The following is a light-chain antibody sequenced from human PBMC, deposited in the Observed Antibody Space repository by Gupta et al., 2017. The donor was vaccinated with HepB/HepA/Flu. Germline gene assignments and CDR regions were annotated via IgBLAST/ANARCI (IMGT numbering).Light chain of an antibody. V-gene: IGKV1-39*01. CDR3: QQSYSTPRT. Sequence: DIQMTQSPSSLSASVGDRVTITCRASQSISSYLNWYQQKPGKAPKLLIYAASSLQSGVPSSFSGSGSGTDFTLTISRLQTEDFATYYCQQSYSTPRTFGQGTKVEIK. J-gene: IGKJ1*01. CDR1: QSISSY. CDR2: AAS.